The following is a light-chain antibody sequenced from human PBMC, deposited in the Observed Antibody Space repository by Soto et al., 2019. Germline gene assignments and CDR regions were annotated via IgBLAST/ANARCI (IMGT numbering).Light chain of an antibody. J-gene: IGKJ1*01. Sequence: DIQMTQSPSTLSASVGDTVTITCRASQSISSWLAWYQQKPGKAPKLLIYDASTLQSGVPSRYSGSGSGTEFTLTISNLQPDDFATYCCQQYESYSPWTFGQGTKVDIK. CDR2: DAS. V-gene: IGKV1-5*01. CDR3: QQYESYSPWT. CDR1: QSISSW.